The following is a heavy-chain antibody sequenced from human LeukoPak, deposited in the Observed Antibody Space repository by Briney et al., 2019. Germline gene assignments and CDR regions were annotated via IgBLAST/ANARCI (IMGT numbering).Heavy chain of an antibody. CDR3: ARGYGYTFDY. Sequence: PGGSLRLSCAASGFTFSSYGMSWVRQAPGKGLEWVSAISASGGSTYYADSVKGRFTISRNNAKNSLYLQMDSLRAEDTAVYYCARGYGYTFDYWGQGTLVTVSS. CDR2: ISASGGST. CDR1: GFTFSSYG. D-gene: IGHD5-24*01. J-gene: IGHJ4*02. V-gene: IGHV3-23*01.